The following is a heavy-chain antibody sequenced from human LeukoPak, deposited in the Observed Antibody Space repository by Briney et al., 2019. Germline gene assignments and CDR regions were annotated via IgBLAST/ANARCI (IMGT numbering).Heavy chain of an antibody. CDR3: AKSKEDCCGSFDP. V-gene: IGHV3-23*01. J-gene: IGHJ5*02. D-gene: IGHD2-15*01. Sequence: GGSLRLSCAASGFTFSSYAMSWVRQAPGKGLEWVSAISGSGGSTYYADSVKGRFTISRDNAKNSLYLQMNSLRVEDTAVYYCAKSKEDCCGSFDPWGQGTLVTVSS. CDR1: GFTFSSYA. CDR2: ISGSGGST.